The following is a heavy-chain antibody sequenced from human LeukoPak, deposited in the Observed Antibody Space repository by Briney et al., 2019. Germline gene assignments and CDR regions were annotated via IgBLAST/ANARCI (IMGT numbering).Heavy chain of an antibody. CDR2: ISNSGST. CDR3: GRDALVGYFSYYYMDV. V-gene: IGHV4-59*11. D-gene: IGHD2-15*01. J-gene: IGHJ6*03. CDR1: GGSISSHY. Sequence: SETLSLTCTVAGGSISSHYWTWIRQSPVKGLEWIGDISNSGSTSYNPSLKSRVTISIDTSKNQFSLKLSYVTAADTAVYYCGRDALVGYFSYYYMDVWGKGTTVTVSS.